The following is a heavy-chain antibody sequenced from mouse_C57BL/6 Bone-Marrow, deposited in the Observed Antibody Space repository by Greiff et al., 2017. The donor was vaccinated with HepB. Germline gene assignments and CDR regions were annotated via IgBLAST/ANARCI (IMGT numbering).Heavy chain of an antibody. Sequence: QVQLQQSGAELVRPGASVTLSCKASGYTFTDYEMHWVKQTPVHGLEWIGAIDPETGGTAYNQKFKGKAILTADKSSSTAYMELRSLTSEDSAVYYCTSQNWDWYYFDYWSQGTTLTVSS. CDR1: GYTFTDYE. CDR3: TSQNWDWYYFDY. D-gene: IGHD4-1*01. J-gene: IGHJ2*01. V-gene: IGHV1-15*01. CDR2: IDPETGGT.